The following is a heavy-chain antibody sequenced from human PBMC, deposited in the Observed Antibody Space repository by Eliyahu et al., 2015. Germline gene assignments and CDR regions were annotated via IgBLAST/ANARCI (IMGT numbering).Heavy chain of an antibody. V-gene: IGHV3-23*01. CDR2: ISGSGGST. CDR1: GFTFXSYA. CDR3: AKVGFADIVATITSLVLGY. J-gene: IGHJ4*02. D-gene: IGHD5-12*01. Sequence: EVQLLESGGGLVQPGGSLRLSCAASGFTFXSYAMSWVRQAPGKGLEWVSAISGSGGSTYYADSVKGRFTISRDNSKNTLYLQMNSLRAEDTAVYYCAKVGFADIVATITSLVLGYWGQGTLVTVSS.